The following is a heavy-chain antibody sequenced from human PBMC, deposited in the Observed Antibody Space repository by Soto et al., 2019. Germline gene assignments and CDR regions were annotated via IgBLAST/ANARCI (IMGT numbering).Heavy chain of an antibody. CDR3: ARDSAPYCSGTSCYPFDY. Sequence: QVQLVQSGAEVKKPGASVKVSCKASGYSFTNYGISWVRQAPGQGLEWMGWISAYNDHTNYAQKFQGRVTMITDTSTSTAYMELRSLRSDDTAVYYCARDSAPYCSGTSCYPFDYWGQGTLVTVSS. J-gene: IGHJ4*02. V-gene: IGHV1-18*04. D-gene: IGHD2-2*01. CDR1: GYSFTNYG. CDR2: ISAYNDHT.